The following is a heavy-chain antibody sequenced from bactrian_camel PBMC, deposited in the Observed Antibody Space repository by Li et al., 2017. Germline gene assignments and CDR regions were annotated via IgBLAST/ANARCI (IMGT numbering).Heavy chain of an antibody. CDR1: GFTFSTLS. CDR3: ATLAPVLVGGRLPA. J-gene: IGHJ6*01. D-gene: IGHD2*01. Sequence: DVQLVESGGGLVQPGGSLRLSCAASGFTFSTLSMSWVRQDPGMGLEWVSAINTGGGSTYYADSVKGRFTISRDNAKNTLYLQMNSLKTEDTAVYYCATLAPVLVGGRLPAWGQGTQVTVS. V-gene: IGHV3S31*01. CDR2: INTGGGST.